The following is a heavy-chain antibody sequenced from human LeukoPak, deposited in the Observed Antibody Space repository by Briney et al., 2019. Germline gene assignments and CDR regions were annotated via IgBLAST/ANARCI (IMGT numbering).Heavy chain of an antibody. Sequence: ASVKLSCTASGYTFTGYYMHWVRQAPAQGLEWMGWINTNSGGTNYAQKFQGRVTMTRDTSISTAYMELSRLRSDDTGVYYCARDRRIAARPGVGDYWGQGTLVTVSS. CDR2: INTNSGGT. D-gene: IGHD6-6*01. CDR3: ARDRRIAARPGVGDY. CDR1: GYTFTGYY. J-gene: IGHJ4*02. V-gene: IGHV1-2*02.